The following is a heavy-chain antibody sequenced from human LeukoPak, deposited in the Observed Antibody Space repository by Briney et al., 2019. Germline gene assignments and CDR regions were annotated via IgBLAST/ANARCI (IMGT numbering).Heavy chain of an antibody. CDR2: TYYSGST. CDR1: GGSISRYY. D-gene: IGHD1-26*01. Sequence: PSETLSLTCTVSGGSISRYYWSWIRQPPGKGLGWIGYTYYSGSTNYNPSLKSRVTMSLDTSENQFSLRLSSVTAADTAMYHCARGYSSFDYWGQGTLVTVSS. J-gene: IGHJ4*02. CDR3: ARGYSSFDY. V-gene: IGHV4-59*01.